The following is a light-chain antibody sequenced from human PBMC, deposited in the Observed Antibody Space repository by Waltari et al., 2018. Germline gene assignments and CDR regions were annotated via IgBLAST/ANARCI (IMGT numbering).Light chain of an antibody. Sequence: DIQMTQSPSSLSASAGDRVTITCRASQDISTYLNWYQQKPGKAPKRLIYAAFSLESGVPSRFSGSGSRIDFTLTITSLQPEDFATYYCLQYNSNPFTFGPGTKLDIK. J-gene: IGKJ3*01. CDR2: AAF. CDR1: QDISTY. V-gene: IGKV1-17*01. CDR3: LQYNSNPFT.